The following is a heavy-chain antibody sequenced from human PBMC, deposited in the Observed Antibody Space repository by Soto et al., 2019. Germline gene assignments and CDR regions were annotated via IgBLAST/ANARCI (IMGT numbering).Heavy chain of an antibody. CDR2: IYYSGST. V-gene: IGHV4-31*03. Sequence: SETLSLTCTVSGGSISSGGYYWSWIRQHPGKGLEWIGYIYYSGSTYYNPSLKSRVTISVDTSKNQFSLKLSSVTAADTAVYYCARVPSSTIFGVVPHHPYYYYGMDVWGQGTTVTVSS. J-gene: IGHJ6*02. CDR1: GGSISSGGYY. CDR3: ARVPSSTIFGVVPHHPYYYYGMDV. D-gene: IGHD3-3*01.